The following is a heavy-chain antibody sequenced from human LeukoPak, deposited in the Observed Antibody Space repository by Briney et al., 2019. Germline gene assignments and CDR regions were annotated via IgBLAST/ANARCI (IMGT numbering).Heavy chain of an antibody. D-gene: IGHD1-7*01. V-gene: IGHV3-66*02. J-gene: IGHJ4*02. CDR2: IYSGGST. CDR3: ARAPTLTGTTFRDY. CDR1: GFTFDDYT. Sequence: GALRLSCAASGFTFDDYTMHWVRQAPGKGLEWVSVIYSGGSTYYADSVKGRFTISRDNSKNTLYLQMNSLRAEDTAVYYCARAPTLTGTTFRDYWGQGTLVTVSS.